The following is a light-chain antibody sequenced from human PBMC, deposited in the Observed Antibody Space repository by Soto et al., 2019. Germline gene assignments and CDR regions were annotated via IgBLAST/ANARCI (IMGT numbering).Light chain of an antibody. V-gene: IGKV3-11*01. J-gene: IGKJ5*01. CDR3: QQRSYPIT. CDR1: QSVSSY. Sequence: EIVMTQSPATLSVSPGERAPLSRRASQSVSSYLAWYQQKPGQAPRLLIYDASHRATGIPVRFSGSGSESDFTLTISSLEPEDFAVYYCQQRSYPITFGQGTRLEI. CDR2: DAS.